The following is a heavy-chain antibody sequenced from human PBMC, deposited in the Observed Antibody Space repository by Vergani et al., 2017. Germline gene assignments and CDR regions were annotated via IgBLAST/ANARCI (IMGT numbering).Heavy chain of an antibody. J-gene: IGHJ3*02. Sequence: QVQLVESGGGLVKPGGSLRLSCAASGFTFSDYYMSWIRQAPGKGLEWVSYISSSSSYTNYADSGKGRFTISRDNAKNSLYLQMNSLRAEDTAVYYCARDIAAAGTGGAFDIWGQGTMVTVSS. CDR1: GFTFSDYY. V-gene: IGHV3-11*06. CDR2: ISSSSSYT. CDR3: ARDIAAAGTGGAFDI. D-gene: IGHD6-13*01.